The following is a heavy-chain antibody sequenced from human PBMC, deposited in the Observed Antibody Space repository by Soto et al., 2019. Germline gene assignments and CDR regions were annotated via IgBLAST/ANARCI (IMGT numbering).Heavy chain of an antibody. V-gene: IGHV2-5*01. J-gene: IGHJ3*02. CDR1: GLSFGTSGVG. D-gene: IGHD4-17*01. CDR3: ASMTTVATAAFDI. CDR2: IYWNDDK. Sequence: QITLKESSPPQVNPTQTLTLTCTASGLSFGTSGVGVGWIRQPPGEALEWLALIYWNDDKRYSPSLKSSLTITKDTSKNQVVPTKTNVDPVDTATYYCASMTTVATAAFDIWGQGTMVTVSS.